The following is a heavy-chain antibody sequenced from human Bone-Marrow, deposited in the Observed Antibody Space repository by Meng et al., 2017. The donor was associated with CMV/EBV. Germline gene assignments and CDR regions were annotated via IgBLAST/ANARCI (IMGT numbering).Heavy chain of an antibody. CDR2: ISSSSSYI. CDR3: ARVDWYGGNSRVPFDY. CDR1: GFTFSSYS. J-gene: IGHJ4*02. D-gene: IGHD4-23*01. V-gene: IGHV3-21*01. Sequence: SCKASGFTFSSYSMNWVRQAPGKGLEWVSSISSSSSYIYYADSVKGRFTISRDNAKNSLYLQMNSLRAEDTAVYYCARVDWYGGNSRVPFDYWGQGTLVTVSS.